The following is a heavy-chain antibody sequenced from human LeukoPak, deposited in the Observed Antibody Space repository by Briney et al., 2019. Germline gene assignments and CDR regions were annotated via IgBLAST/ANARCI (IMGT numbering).Heavy chain of an antibody. CDR3: ATAKFVGAPPPYAFDI. CDR1: GYTLTELS. CDR2: FDPEDGET. J-gene: IGHJ3*02. V-gene: IGHV1-24*01. D-gene: IGHD1-26*01. Sequence: ASVKVSCKVSGYTLTELSMHWVRQAPGKGLEWMGGFDPEDGETIYAQKFQGRVTMTEDTSTDTAYMELSSLRSEDTAVYYCATAKFVGAPPPYAFDIWGQGTMVTVSS.